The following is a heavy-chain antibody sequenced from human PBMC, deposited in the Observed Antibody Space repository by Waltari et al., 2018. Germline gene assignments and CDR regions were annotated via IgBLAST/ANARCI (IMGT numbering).Heavy chain of an antibody. Sequence: LESGGGLIHPGGSLRLSCAASGFMFASNAMSWVRQAPGKGLEWVSVIGGKGNGIYNGESLRGRFTIFRDNSENTLYLQMNSLKVEDTATYYCAKFGHGPGTSDSWSNNRFDPWGQGTLVTVSS. V-gene: IGHV3-23*01. CDR1: GFMFASNA. J-gene: IGHJ5*02. CDR2: IGGKGNGI. D-gene: IGHD3-10*01. CDR3: AKFGHGPGTSDSWSNNRFDP.